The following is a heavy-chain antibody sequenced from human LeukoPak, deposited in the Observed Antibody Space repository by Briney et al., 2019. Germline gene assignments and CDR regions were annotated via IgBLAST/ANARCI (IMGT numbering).Heavy chain of an antibody. D-gene: IGHD2-15*01. J-gene: IGHJ5*02. CDR2: IYPGDSDT. CDR3: ARSQGYCSGGSCLQGDWFDP. CDR1: GYTFFAYW. V-gene: IGHV5-51*01. Sequence: VESLKTSCKGSGYTFFAYWIGLVRQMPAKGLECMGIIYPGDSDTSYSPSFQGQVTISADKSISTAYLQWGSLKASDTAMYYCARSQGYCSGGSCLQGDWFDPWGQGTLVTVSS.